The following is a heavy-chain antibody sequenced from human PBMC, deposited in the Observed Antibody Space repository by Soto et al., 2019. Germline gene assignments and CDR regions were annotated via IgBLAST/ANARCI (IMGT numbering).Heavy chain of an antibody. CDR3: ASRSYGTANYYHYGMDV. J-gene: IGHJ6*02. CDR1: GGTFSSYA. V-gene: IGHV1-69*12. D-gene: IGHD5-18*01. Sequence: QVQLVQSGAEVKKPGSSVKVSCKASGGTFSSYAISWVRQAPGHGLEWMGGFIPIFGAADYAQKFHGRVTIPAEXSXKXXHTELISRSSADTAVDYCASRSYGTANYYHYGMDVWGQGTTVTVSS. CDR2: FIPIFGAA.